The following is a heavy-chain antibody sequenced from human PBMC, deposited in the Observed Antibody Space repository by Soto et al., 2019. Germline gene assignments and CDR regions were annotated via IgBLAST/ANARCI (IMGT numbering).Heavy chain of an antibody. D-gene: IGHD2-15*01. Sequence: GGSLRLSCAASGFTFSSYSMNWVRQAPGKGLEWVSYISSSSSTIYYADSVKGRFTISRDNAKNSLYLQMNSLRAEDTAVYYCARDLVGYCSGGSCARPELNAFDIWGQGTMVTVSS. CDR2: ISSSSSTI. CDR1: GFTFSSYS. V-gene: IGHV3-48*01. J-gene: IGHJ3*02. CDR3: ARDLVGYCSGGSCARPELNAFDI.